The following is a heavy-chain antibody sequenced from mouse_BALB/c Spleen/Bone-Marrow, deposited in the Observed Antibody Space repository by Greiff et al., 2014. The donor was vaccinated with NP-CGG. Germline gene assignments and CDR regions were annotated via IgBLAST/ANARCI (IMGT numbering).Heavy chain of an antibody. Sequence: VHVKQSGAELVKPGASVKLSCTASGFNIKDTYMHWVKQRPEQGLEWIGRIDPANGNTKYDPKFQGKATITADTSSNTAYLQLSSLPSEDTAVYYCASYRYAWYFDVWGAGTTVAVSS. CDR3: ASYRYAWYFDV. J-gene: IGHJ1*01. D-gene: IGHD2-14*01. CDR2: IDPANGNT. CDR1: GFNIKDTY. V-gene: IGHV14-3*02.